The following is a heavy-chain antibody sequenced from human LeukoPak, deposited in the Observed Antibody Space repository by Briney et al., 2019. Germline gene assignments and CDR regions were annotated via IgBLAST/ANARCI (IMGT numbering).Heavy chain of an antibody. CDR2: ISAYNGNT. D-gene: IGHD3-10*01. CDR1: GYTFTSYG. Sequence: GASVKVSCKASGYTFTSYGISWVRQAPGQGLECMGWISAYNGNTNYAQKLQGRVTMTTDTSTSTAYMELRSLRSDDTAVYYCARYITMVRGVVAFDYWGQGTLVTVSS. CDR3: ARYITMVRGVVAFDY. V-gene: IGHV1-18*01. J-gene: IGHJ4*02.